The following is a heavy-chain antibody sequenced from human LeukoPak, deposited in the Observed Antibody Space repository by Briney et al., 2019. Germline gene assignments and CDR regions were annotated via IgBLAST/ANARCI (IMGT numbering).Heavy chain of an antibody. Sequence: SETLSLTCAVYGGSLSGYYWSWIRQPPGKGLEWIGEINHSGSTNYNPSLKSRVTISVDTSKNQFSLKLSSVTAADTAVYYCAGSSHDFWSGYYLKAYYYYGMDVWGQGTTVTVSS. CDR3: AGSSHDFWSGYYLKAYYYYGMDV. V-gene: IGHV4-34*01. CDR1: GGSLSGYY. D-gene: IGHD3-3*01. CDR2: INHSGST. J-gene: IGHJ6*02.